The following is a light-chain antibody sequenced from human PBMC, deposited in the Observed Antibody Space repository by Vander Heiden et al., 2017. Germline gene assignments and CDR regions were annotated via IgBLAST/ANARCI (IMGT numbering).Light chain of an antibody. Sequence: EIVILKLPLSVPGTSGEPASISCRSSQSILHSNGYNYLDWYLQRPGQSPQLLIYLGSNRASGVPDRFSGSGSGTDFTLKISRVEAEDVGVYYCIQALQTALTFGGGTKVEIK. CDR1: QSILHSNGYNY. CDR2: LGS. CDR3: IQALQTALT. J-gene: IGKJ4*01. V-gene: IGKV2-28*01.